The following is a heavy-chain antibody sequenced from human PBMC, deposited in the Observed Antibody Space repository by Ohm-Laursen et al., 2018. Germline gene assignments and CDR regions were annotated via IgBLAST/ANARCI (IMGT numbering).Heavy chain of an antibody. V-gene: IGHV3-23*01. J-gene: IGHJ4*02. CDR2: ISGSGGST. D-gene: IGHD1-26*01. CDR1: GFTFSSYA. Sequence: SLRLSCSASGFTFSSYAMSWVRQAPGKGLEWVSGISGSGGSTYYADSVKGRFTISRDNSKNTLYLQVNSLRAEDTAIYYCAKEVGTTPLYYFDYWGQGTLVTVSS. CDR3: AKEVGTTPLYYFDY.